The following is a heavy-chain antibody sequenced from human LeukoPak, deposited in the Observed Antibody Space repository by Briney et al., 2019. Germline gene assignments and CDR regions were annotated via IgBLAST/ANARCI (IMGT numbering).Heavy chain of an antibody. D-gene: IGHD3-22*01. J-gene: IGHJ4*02. CDR2: IWYDGTNK. Sequence: GGSLRLSCAASGFTFSSYAMSWVRQAPGKGLEWVAVIWYDGTNKYYADSVKGRFTISRDNSKNTLFLQMNILRAEDTAVYYCARAAYDSSGYPTLWGQGTLVAVSS. CDR3: ARAAYDSSGYPTL. V-gene: IGHV3-33*08. CDR1: GFTFSSYA.